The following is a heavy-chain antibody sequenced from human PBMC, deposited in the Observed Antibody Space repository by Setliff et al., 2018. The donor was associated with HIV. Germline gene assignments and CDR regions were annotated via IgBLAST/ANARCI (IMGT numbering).Heavy chain of an antibody. D-gene: IGHD6-19*01. J-gene: IGHJ4*02. CDR1: GYTFTDHY. CDR2: INPNSGGT. Sequence: ASVTVSCKASGYTFTDHYMHWVRQAPGQGLEWMGRINPNSGGTNYERKFQDRVTMTRDTSISTAYMELSRLTSDYTAVYYCARDTENVFISGHRYFDYWGPGTLVTVSS. V-gene: IGHV1-2*06. CDR3: ARDTENVFISGHRYFDY.